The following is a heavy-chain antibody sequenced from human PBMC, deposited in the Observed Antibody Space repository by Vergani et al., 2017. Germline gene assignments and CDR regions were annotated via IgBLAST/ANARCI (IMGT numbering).Heavy chain of an antibody. D-gene: IGHD4/OR15-4a*01. CDR3: ARSRGGNYDAFDI. CDR2: INGGNGDT. J-gene: IGHJ3*02. CDR1: GYTFSSYA. Sequence: QVQLVQSGAEVKKPGASVKVSCKASGYTFSSYAMHWVRQAPGQRLEWMGWINGGNGDTKYSQKVQSRVTITRDTSASTAYMELSSLRSEDTAVYYCARSRGGNYDAFDIWGQGTMVTVSS. V-gene: IGHV1-3*01.